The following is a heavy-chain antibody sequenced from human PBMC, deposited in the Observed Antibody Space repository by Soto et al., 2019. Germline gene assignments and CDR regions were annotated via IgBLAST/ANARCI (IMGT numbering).Heavy chain of an antibody. CDR3: TRGSSTTTWHAPFDY. V-gene: IGHV3-23*01. Sequence: PGGSLKLSCAASGFTFSTYAMGWVRQAPGRGLECVSLISAGGASTNHADSVKGRFTISRDNSENTLYLHMNSLRAEDTAVYYCTRGSSTTTWHAPFDYWGQGTLVTVSS. CDR1: GFTFSTYA. CDR2: ISAGGAST. J-gene: IGHJ4*02. D-gene: IGHD2-2*01.